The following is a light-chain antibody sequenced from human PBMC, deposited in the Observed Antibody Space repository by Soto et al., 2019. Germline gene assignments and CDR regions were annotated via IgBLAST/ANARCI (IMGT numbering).Light chain of an antibody. CDR2: RTS. Sequence: EIVLTQSPGTLSLSPGERATLSCRASQSVSSSYLAWYQQKPGQAPRLLIYRTSNRATGIPARFSGSGSGTDFTLTIRSLEPEDFAVYYCQQRSNWPLTFGGGTKVDIK. V-gene: IGKV3D-20*02. CDR1: QSVSSSY. J-gene: IGKJ4*01. CDR3: QQRSNWPLT.